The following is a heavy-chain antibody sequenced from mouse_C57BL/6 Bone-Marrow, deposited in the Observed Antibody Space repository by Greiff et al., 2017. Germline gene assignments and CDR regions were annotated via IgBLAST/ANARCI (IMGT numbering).Heavy chain of an antibody. Sequence: QVQLQQSGAELVKPGASVTLSCKASGYTFTDYEMHWVKQTPVHGLEWIGAIDPEAGGTAYNQKFKGKAILTADTSSSTAYVELRSLTSEDSAVYYCTSLDYYGSSSDYWGQGTTPTVSA. CDR2: IDPEAGGT. V-gene: IGHV1-15*01. CDR3: TSLDYYGSSSDY. CDR1: GYTFTDYE. D-gene: IGHD1-1*01. J-gene: IGHJ2*01.